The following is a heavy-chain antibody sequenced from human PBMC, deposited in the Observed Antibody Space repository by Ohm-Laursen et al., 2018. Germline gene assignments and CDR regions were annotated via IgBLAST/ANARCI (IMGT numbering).Heavy chain of an antibody. CDR3: ARDGSGEGYGGNSGDFDY. D-gene: IGHD4-23*01. Sequence: ASVKVSCKASGYTFTSYGISWVRQAPGQGLEWMGWISAYNGSTNYAQKLQGRVTMTTDTSTSTAYMELRSLRSDDTAVYYCARDGSGEGYGGNSGDFDYWGQGTLVTVSS. J-gene: IGHJ4*02. V-gene: IGHV1-18*01. CDR2: ISAYNGST. CDR1: GYTFTSYG.